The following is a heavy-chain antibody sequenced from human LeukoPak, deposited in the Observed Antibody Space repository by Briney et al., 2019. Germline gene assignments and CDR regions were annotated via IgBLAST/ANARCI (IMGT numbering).Heavy chain of an antibody. D-gene: IGHD2-15*01. CDR1: GYSFTSYW. V-gene: IGHV5-51*01. J-gene: IGHJ4*02. Sequence: GESLKISCQCSGYSFTSYWIGWVRQMPGKLLEWMGIIYPGDSDTRYSPSFQGQVTISADKSISTAYLQWSSLKASDTAMYYCARYDCSGGSCYSRGVDYWGQGTLVTVSS. CDR3: ARYDCSGGSCYSRGVDY. CDR2: IYPGDSDT.